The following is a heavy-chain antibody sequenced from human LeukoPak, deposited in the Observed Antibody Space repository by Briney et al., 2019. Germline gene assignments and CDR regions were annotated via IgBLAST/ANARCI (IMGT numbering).Heavy chain of an antibody. Sequence: GGSLRLSCAASGFTFSDYYMSWIRQAPGKGLEWVSYISSSGSTIYYADSVKGRFTISRDNSKNTLYLQMNSLRAEDTAVYYCARSKVYCSSTSCYSNFDYWGKGTTVTVSS. CDR1: GFTFSDYY. CDR2: ISSSGSTI. D-gene: IGHD2-2*01. J-gene: IGHJ4*03. V-gene: IGHV3-11*04. CDR3: ARSKVYCSSTSCYSNFDY.